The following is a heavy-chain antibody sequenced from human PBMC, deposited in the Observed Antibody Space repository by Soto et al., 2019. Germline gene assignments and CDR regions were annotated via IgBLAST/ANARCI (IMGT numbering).Heavy chain of an antibody. Sequence: QVQLQESGPGLVKPSQTLSLTCTVSGGSISSGGYYWSWIRQHPGKGLEWIGYIYYSGSTYYNPYLKSRVTISVDTSKNQCSLKLSSVTAADTAVYYCARGEYDSSGYYSDYWGQGTLVTVSS. V-gene: IGHV4-31*03. CDR3: ARGEYDSSGYYSDY. CDR1: GGSISSGGYY. CDR2: IYYSGST. D-gene: IGHD3-22*01. J-gene: IGHJ4*02.